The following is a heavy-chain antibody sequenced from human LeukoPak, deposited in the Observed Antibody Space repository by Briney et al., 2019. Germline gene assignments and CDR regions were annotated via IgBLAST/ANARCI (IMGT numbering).Heavy chain of an antibody. D-gene: IGHD1-26*01. CDR2: ISWNSGSI. CDR1: GFTFDDYA. CDR3: AKARGSGTPRFFDY. Sequence: GGSLRLSCAASGFTFDDYAMHWVRQAPGKGLEWVSGISWNSGSIGYADSVKGRFTISRDNAKNSLYLQMNSLRAEDTALYYCAKARGSGTPRFFDYWGQGTLVTASS. J-gene: IGHJ4*02. V-gene: IGHV3-9*01.